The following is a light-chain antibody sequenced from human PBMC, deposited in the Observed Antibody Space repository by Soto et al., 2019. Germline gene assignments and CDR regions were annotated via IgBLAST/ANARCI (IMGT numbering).Light chain of an antibody. Sequence: DIQLTQSPSFRSAYVGDRVTITCRASQGISDYLVWYQQQPGTAPKLLMYAASTLLSGVPSRFSGSGSGTEYTLTISSLQPEDFATYYCQQLIAYPFTFGPGTKVNVK. CDR1: QGISDY. V-gene: IGKV1-9*01. J-gene: IGKJ3*01. CDR2: AAS. CDR3: QQLIAYPFT.